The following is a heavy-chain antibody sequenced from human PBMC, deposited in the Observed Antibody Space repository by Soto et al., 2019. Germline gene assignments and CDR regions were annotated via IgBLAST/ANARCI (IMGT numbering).Heavy chain of an antibody. V-gene: IGHV1-46*01. D-gene: IGHD6-13*01. J-gene: IGHJ4*02. CDR2: INPRDGST. Sequence: QVQLVQSGAEVKKPGASVKLSCKASGYTFTSYYMNWVRRAPGQGLERMGIINPRDGSTSYAQEFQGRVTMTRDTSTSTVYMELSSLRSEDTAVYYCAREGERVPGYSSGWYDFWGQGTLVTVSS. CDR1: GYTFTSYY. CDR3: AREGERVPGYSSGWYDF.